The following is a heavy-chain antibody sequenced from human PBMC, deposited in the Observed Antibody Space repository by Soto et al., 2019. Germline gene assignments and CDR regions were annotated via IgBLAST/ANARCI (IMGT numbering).Heavy chain of an antibody. CDR1: GSTFPSYD. J-gene: IGHJ4*02. Sequence: ASVKVSSKASGSTFPSYDIKWGRHATGQGLEWMGWMNPNSGNTGYAQKFQGRVTITADESTSTAYMELSSLRSEDTAVYYCAREVAAAVDYWGQGTLVTVSS. V-gene: IGHV1-8*01. D-gene: IGHD1-26*01. CDR2: MNPNSGNT. CDR3: AREVAAAVDY.